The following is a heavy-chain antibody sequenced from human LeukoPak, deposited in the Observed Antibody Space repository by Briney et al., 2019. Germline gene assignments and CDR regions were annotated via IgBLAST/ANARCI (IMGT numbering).Heavy chain of an antibody. CDR2: IRDDGSSQ. CDR1: GFIFTDNG. CDR3: AMLISGWQFIDY. D-gene: IGHD3-16*01. Sequence: PGGSLRLSCRTSGFIFTDNGVHWVRQAPGKGLEWVTFIRDDGSSQYYADSVKGRFTISRDRSRGSVYLQMNSLTTEDSAVYYCAMLISGWQFIDYWGQGTLVTVSS. V-gene: IGHV3-30*02. J-gene: IGHJ4*02.